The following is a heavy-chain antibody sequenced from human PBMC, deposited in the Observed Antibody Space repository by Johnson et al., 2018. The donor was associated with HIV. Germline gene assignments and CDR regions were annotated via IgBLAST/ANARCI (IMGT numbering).Heavy chain of an antibody. V-gene: IGHV3-33*01. CDR3: ARERRSTNTWYVRDAFDI. D-gene: IGHD2-2*01. J-gene: IGHJ3*02. CDR2: IWYDGSNK. CDR1: GFTFRTSG. Sequence: QMQLVESGGDLVQPGGSLRLSCVASGFTFRTSGMHWVRQAPGQGLEWVAVIWYDGSNKYYADSVKGRFTISRDNSKNTLCLQMNSLRAEDTAVYYCARERRSTNTWYVRDAFDIWGQGTMVTVSS.